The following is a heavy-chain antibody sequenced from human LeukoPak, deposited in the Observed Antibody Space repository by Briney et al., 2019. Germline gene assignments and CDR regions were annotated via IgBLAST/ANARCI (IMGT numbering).Heavy chain of an antibody. D-gene: IGHD4-17*01. Sequence: GASVKVSCKASGYTFTVYYMHWVRQAPGQGLEWMERIIPGSGGTNYAQKFQGRVTMTRDTSFNTAYMELSRLTSDDTAVYYCARENYGVPWGQGALVTVSS. CDR2: IIPGSGGT. V-gene: IGHV1-2*06. CDR3: ARENYGVP. J-gene: IGHJ5*02. CDR1: GYTFTVYY.